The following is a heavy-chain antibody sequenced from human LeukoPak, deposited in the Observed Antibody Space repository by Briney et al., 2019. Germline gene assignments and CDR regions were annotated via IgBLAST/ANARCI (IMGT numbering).Heavy chain of an antibody. CDR3: ARDGTTIFGVVVNYMDV. CDR2: INPNSGGT. V-gene: IGHV1-2*02. Sequence: ASVKLSCKASGYTFTGYYMHWVRQAPGQGLELMGWINPNSGGTNYAQKFQGRVTMTRDTSISTAYMELSRLRSDDTAVYYCARDGTTIFGVVVNYMDVWGKGTTVTVSS. D-gene: IGHD3-3*01. CDR1: GYTFTGYY. J-gene: IGHJ6*03.